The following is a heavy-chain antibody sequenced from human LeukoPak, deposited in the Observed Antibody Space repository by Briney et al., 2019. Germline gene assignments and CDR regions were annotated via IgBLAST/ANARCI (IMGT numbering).Heavy chain of an antibody. CDR1: GGSISSGDYY. V-gene: IGHV4-61*08. J-gene: IGHJ4*02. CDR3: ARFSGWSFFFDY. D-gene: IGHD6-19*01. Sequence: PSETLSLTCTVSGGSISSGDYYWSWIRQPPGKGLEWIGYIYNTGSTNYNPSLKSRVTISVDTSKNQFSLKLRSVTAADTAVYYCARFSGWSFFFDYWGQGTLVTVSS. CDR2: IYNTGST.